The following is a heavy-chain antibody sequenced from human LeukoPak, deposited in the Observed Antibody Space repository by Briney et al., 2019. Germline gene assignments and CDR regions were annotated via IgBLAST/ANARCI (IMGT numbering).Heavy chain of an antibody. CDR3: ATPLTIFGVVGAFDI. D-gene: IGHD3-3*01. J-gene: IGHJ3*02. Sequence: FDPEDGETIYAQKFQGRVTMTEDTSTDTAYMELSSLRSEDTAVYYCATPLTIFGVVGAFDIWGQGTMVTVSS. V-gene: IGHV1-24*01. CDR2: FDPEDGET.